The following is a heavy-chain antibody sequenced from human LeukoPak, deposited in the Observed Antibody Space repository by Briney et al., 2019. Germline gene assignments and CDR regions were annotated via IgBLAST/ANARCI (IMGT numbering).Heavy chain of an antibody. CDR3: AREASGYSRDF. D-gene: IGHD3-3*01. Sequence: PGGSLRLSCAASGFTFSTFGMHWLRQAPGEGLEWVAGIWRDGSRKHYGDSVKGRLTISRDNSNNTLFLQMNSLRAEDTAVYYCAREASGYSRDFWGQGTLVIVSS. CDR2: IWRDGSRK. J-gene: IGHJ4*02. V-gene: IGHV3-33*01. CDR1: GFTFSTFG.